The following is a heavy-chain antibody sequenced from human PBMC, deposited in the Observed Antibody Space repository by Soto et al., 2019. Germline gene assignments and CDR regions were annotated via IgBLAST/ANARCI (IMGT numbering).Heavy chain of an antibody. V-gene: IGHV3-49*03. CDR1: GFTFGDYA. CDR3: TRERIVPMVYAVGYYYYYYMDV. CDR2: IRSKAYGGTT. Sequence: GGSLRLSCTASGFTFGDYAVSWFRQAPGKGLEWVGFIRSKAYGGTTEYAASVKGRFTISRDDSKSIAYLQMNSLKTEDTAVYYCTRERIVPMVYAVGYYYYYYMDVWGKGTTVTVSS. D-gene: IGHD2-8*01. J-gene: IGHJ6*03.